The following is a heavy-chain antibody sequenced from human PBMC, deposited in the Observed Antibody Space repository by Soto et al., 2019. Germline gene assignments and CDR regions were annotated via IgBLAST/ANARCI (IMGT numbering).Heavy chain of an antibody. Sequence: SVKVSCKASGYTFANYYIHWMQQAPGQGLVWMGLINPSNGDTTYAQRFQGRVTMTRDTSTRTLYMELSSLRSEDTATYYGATWDIGATGLDYWGQGTLVTVSS. V-gene: IGHV1-46*01. D-gene: IGHD5-12*01. CDR2: INPSNGDT. J-gene: IGHJ4*02. CDR1: GYTFANYY. CDR3: ATWDIGATGLDY.